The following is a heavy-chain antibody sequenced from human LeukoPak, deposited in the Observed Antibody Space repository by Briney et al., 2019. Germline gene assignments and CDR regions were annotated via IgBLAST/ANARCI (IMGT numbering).Heavy chain of an antibody. CDR2: INHSGST. D-gene: IGHD4-17*01. V-gene: IGHV4-34*01. Sequence: PSETLSLTCAVYGGSFSGYYWSWIRQPPGKGLEWIGEINHSGSTNYNPSLKSRVTISVDTSKNRFSLKLSSVTAADTAVYYCARGDYGASYWFDPWGQGTLVTVSS. CDR1: GGSFSGYY. J-gene: IGHJ5*02. CDR3: ARGDYGASYWFDP.